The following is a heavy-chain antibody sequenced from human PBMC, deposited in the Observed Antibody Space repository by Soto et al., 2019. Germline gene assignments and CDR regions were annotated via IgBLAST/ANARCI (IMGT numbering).Heavy chain of an antibody. V-gene: IGHV5-51*01. Sequence: GESLKISCKGSGYSFTSYWIGWVRQMPGKGLEWMGIIYPGDSDTRYSPSFQGQVTISADKSISTAYLQWSSPKASDTAMYYCARLDDYYDSSGCLDPWGQGTLVTVSS. J-gene: IGHJ5*02. CDR1: GYSFTSYW. CDR3: ARLDDYYDSSGCLDP. D-gene: IGHD3-22*01. CDR2: IYPGDSDT.